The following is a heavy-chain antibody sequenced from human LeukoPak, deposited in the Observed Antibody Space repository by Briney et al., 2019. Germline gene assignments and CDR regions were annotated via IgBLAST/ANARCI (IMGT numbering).Heavy chain of an antibody. CDR1: GGSIDSGGYY. J-gene: IGHJ5*02. CDR2: IYYNGNT. D-gene: IGHD4-17*01. V-gene: IGHV4-31*03. CDR3: ARAYGDYGWFDP. Sequence: SQTLSLTCTVSGGSIDSGGYYWNWIRQHPGKGLEWIGYIYYNGNTCYNPSLKSRVTISVDTSKNQFSLNLNSVTAADTAVYYCARAYGDYGWFDPWGQGTLVTVSS.